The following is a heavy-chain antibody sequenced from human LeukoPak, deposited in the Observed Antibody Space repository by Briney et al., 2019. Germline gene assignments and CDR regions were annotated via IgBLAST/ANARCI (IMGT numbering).Heavy chain of an antibody. CDR3: ARRARYYYYYYMDV. Sequence: GESLKISCKGSGYSFTSYWIGWVRQMPRQGLEWMGIIYPGDSDTRYSPSFQGQVTISADKYISTAYLQWSSLKASDTAMYYCARRARYYYYYYMDVWGKGTTVTVSS. V-gene: IGHV5-51*01. J-gene: IGHJ6*03. CDR2: IYPGDSDT. CDR1: GYSFTSYW.